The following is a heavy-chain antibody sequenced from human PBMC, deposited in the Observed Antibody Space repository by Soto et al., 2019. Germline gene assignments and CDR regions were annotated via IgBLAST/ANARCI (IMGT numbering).Heavy chain of an antibody. CDR2: ISAYNGNT. D-gene: IGHD6-19*01. CDR3: ARVVATVAGPYGMDV. J-gene: IGHJ6*02. V-gene: IGHV1-18*01. Sequence: QVQLVQSGAEVKKPGASVKVSCRASGYTFTSYVINWVRQAPGQGLEWMGWISAYNGNTNFAQKLQGRVTMTTDTSTSIAYMELRSLRSDDTAVYYCARVVATVAGPYGMDVWAKGPRSPSP. CDR1: GYTFTSYV.